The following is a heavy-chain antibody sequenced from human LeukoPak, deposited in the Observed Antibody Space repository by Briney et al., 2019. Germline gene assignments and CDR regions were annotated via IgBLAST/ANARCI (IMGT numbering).Heavy chain of an antibody. V-gene: IGHV3-23*01. D-gene: IGHD6-6*01. J-gene: IGHJ4*02. CDR2: ISGSGGST. CDR3: AKFTGYSSSSGLFDY. CDR1: GFTFSSYA. Sequence: PGGSLRLSCAASGFTFSSYAMSWVRQAPGKGLEWVSAISGSGGSTYYADSVKGRFTISRDNSKNTLYLQMNSLRAEDTAVYYCAKFTGYSSSSGLFDYWGQGTLVTVSS.